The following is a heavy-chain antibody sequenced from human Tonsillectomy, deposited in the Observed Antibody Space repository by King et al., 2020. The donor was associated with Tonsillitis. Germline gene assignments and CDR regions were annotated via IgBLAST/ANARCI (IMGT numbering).Heavy chain of an antibody. CDR1: GFTFSDYG. D-gene: IGHD2-2*01. V-gene: IGHV3-30*03. J-gene: IGHJ6*03. CDR3: VRLGYCSSLDYGDYYMDG. Sequence: VQLVESGGGVVQPGRSLRLSCAASGFTFSDYGMHWVRQAPGKGLEWVAVISFDGRHIFHAESVKGRFTISRDNSNNTLYLQMNSLRADDTAVYYCVRLGYCSSLDYGDYYMDGGGKGATVTVSS. CDR2: ISFDGRHI.